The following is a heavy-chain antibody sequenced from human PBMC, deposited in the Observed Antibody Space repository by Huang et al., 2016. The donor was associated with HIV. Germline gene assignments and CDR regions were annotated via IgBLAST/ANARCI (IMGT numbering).Heavy chain of an antibody. CDR1: GASFNTYY. CDR2: SKPGGST. J-gene: IGHJ6*02. V-gene: IGHV4-34*02. CDR3: ARMPTPSDYDTWSLSPVEEDFFYYNLDG. D-gene: IGHD3-3*01. Sequence: QVRLEQWGQGLLKHSETLSPTCAVYGASFNTYYWSWVLQSPAKGLEVIGESKPGGSTDDNPARKCRVTMTVDTSKKHFYLKFPARTAADAAIDDGARMPTPSDYDTWSLSPVEEDFFYYNLDGWGQEAPVSVSS.